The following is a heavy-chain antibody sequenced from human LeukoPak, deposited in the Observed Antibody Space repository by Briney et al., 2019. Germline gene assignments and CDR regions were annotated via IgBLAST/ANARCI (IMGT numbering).Heavy chain of an antibody. D-gene: IGHD3-22*01. J-gene: IGHJ3*02. CDR3: ARGDDYYLAFDI. Sequence: SETLSLTCTLSGAYISSYYWPWIRQPAEKGLEWIGRIYATGSTNYNPSLKSRVTISVDKSKSQFSLNLTSVSAADTAVYYCARGDDYYLAFDIWGQGTMVTVSS. CDR1: GAYISSYY. CDR2: IYATGST. V-gene: IGHV4-4*07.